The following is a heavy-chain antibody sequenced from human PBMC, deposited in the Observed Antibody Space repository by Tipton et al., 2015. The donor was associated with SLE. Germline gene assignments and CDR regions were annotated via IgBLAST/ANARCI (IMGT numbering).Heavy chain of an antibody. D-gene: IGHD3-10*01. V-gene: IGHV3-30*02. J-gene: IGHJ4*02. Sequence: SLRLSCAASGFTFSSYGMHWVRQAPGKGLEWVAFIRYDGSNKYYADSVKGRFTISRDNSKNTLYLQMNSLRAEDTAVYYCASRGVQGVITFDYWGQGTLVTVSS. CDR1: GFTFSSYG. CDR3: ASRGVQGVITFDY. CDR2: IRYDGSNK.